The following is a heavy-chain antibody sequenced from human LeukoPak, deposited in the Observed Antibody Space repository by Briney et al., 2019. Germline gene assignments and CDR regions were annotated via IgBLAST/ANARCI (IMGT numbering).Heavy chain of an antibody. CDR1: RYTFTSYG. Sequence: ASVKVSYKASRYTFTSYGISWVRQAPGQGLEWMAWISAYNGNTNYAQKLQGRVTMTTDTSTSTAYMELRSLRSDDTAVYYCARVYRPGLVADGFDYWGQGTLVTVSS. CDR2: ISAYNGNT. D-gene: IGHD2-15*01. CDR3: ARVYRPGLVADGFDY. V-gene: IGHV1-18*01. J-gene: IGHJ4*02.